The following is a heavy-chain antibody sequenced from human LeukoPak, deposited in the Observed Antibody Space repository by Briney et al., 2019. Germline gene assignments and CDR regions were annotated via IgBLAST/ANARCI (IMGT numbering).Heavy chain of an antibody. CDR3: AMLRIKQDAFDI. J-gene: IGHJ3*02. V-gene: IGHV4-59*01. Sequence: KPSETLSLTCTVSGGSISSYYWSWIRQPPGKGLEWIGYIYYSGSTNYNPSLKSRVTISVDTSKNQFSLKLSSVTAGDTAVYYCAMLRIKQDAFDIWGQGTIVTVSS. D-gene: IGHD5-18*01. CDR1: GGSISSYY. CDR2: IYYSGST.